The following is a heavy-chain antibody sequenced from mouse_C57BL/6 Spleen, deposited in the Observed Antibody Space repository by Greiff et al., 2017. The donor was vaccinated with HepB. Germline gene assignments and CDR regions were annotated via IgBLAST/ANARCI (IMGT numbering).Heavy chain of an antibody. V-gene: IGHV5-6*01. Sequence: DVHLVESGGDLVKPGGSLKLSCAASGFTFSSYGMSWVRQTPDKRLEWVATISSGGSYTYYPDSVKGRFTISRDNAKNTLYLQMSSLKSEDTAMYYCARRNYDYDGFAYWGQGTLVTVSA. D-gene: IGHD2-4*01. CDR3: ARRNYDYDGFAY. CDR1: GFTFSSYG. CDR2: ISSGGSYT. J-gene: IGHJ3*01.